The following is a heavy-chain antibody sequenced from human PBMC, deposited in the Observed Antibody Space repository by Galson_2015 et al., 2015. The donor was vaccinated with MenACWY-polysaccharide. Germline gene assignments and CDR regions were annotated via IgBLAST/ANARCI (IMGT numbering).Heavy chain of an antibody. J-gene: IGHJ4*02. CDR2: ISIDGRNT. D-gene: IGHD6-19*01. CDR1: GFTFSAYT. V-gene: IGHV3-23*01. CDR3: VKAHETSGWNRGPGY. Sequence: SLRLSCAASGFTFSAYTMSWIRQAPGKGLEWVTVISIDGRNTSYADPVKGRFTISRDNSKNTLFLQMNGLTAEDTAVYYCVKAHETSGWNRGPGYWGQGTLVTVSS.